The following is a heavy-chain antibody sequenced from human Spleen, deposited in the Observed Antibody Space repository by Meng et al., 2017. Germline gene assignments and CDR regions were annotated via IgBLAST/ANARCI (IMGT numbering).Heavy chain of an antibody. J-gene: IGHJ6*02. CDR2: INHSGST. CDR3: ARAWDIVVVVRSYGMDV. Sequence: SETLSLTCAVYGGSFSGYYWSWIRQPPGKGLEWIGEINHSGSTNYNPSLKSRVTISVDTSKNQFSLKLSSVTAADTAVYYCARAWDIVVVVRSYGMDVWGQGTTVTGAS. D-gene: IGHD2-15*01. V-gene: IGHV4-34*01. CDR1: GGSFSGYY.